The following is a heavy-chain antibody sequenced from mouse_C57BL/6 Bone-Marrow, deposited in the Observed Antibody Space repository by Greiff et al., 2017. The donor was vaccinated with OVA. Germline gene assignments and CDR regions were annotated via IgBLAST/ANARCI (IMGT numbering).Heavy chain of an antibody. CDR3: ARGEETITTVVGGAMDY. J-gene: IGHJ4*01. Sequence: QSGAELVRPGASVKMSCKASGYTFTSYNMHWVKQTPRQGLEWIGAIYPGNGDTSYNQQFKGKATLTVDKSSSTAYMQLSSLTSEDSAVYFCARGEETITTVVGGAMDYWGQGTSVTVSS. D-gene: IGHD1-1*01. CDR2: IYPGNGDT. V-gene: IGHV1-12*01. CDR1: GYTFTSYN.